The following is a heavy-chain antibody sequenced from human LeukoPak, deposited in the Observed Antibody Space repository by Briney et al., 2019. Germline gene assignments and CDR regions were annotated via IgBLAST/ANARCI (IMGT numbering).Heavy chain of an antibody. J-gene: IGHJ4*02. V-gene: IGHV3-23*01. CDR2: ISGSGGST. D-gene: IGHD2-2*01. Sequence: GGSLRLSCAASGSTFSSYAMSWVRQAPGKGLEWVSAISGSGGSTYYADSVKGRFTISRDNSKNTLYLQMNSLRAEDTAVYYCAKEGYCSSTSCYAGGLDYWGQGTLVTVSS. CDR1: GSTFSSYA. CDR3: AKEGYCSSTSCYAGGLDY.